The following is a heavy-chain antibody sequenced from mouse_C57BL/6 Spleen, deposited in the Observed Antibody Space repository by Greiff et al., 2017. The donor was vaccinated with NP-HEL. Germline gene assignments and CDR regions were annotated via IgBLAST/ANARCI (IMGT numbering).Heavy chain of an antibody. CDR1: GYSITSGYY. CDR2: ISYDGSN. Sequence: DVKLQESGPGLVKPSQSLSLTCSVTGYSITSGYYWNWIRQFPGNKLEWMGYISYDGSNNYNPSLKNRISITRDTSKNQFFLKLNSVTTEDTATYYCARATGTGRDYFDYWGQGTTLTVSS. D-gene: IGHD4-1*01. J-gene: IGHJ2*01. V-gene: IGHV3-6*01. CDR3: ARATGTGRDYFDY.